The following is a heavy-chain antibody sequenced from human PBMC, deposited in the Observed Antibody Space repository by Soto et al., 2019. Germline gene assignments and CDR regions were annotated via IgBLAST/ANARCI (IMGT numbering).Heavy chain of an antibody. CDR1: GYSFTTYG. Sequence: LGESLKISCKSYGYSFTTYGIAWLRQMPGKGLEWMGSIHPGESDTRYSPSFQGQVTISADRSITTAYLQWSSLKASDTAMYYCARHEATYYNFYGMDVWGQGTTVTVS. V-gene: IGHV5-51*01. J-gene: IGHJ6*02. CDR3: ARHEATYYNFYGMDV. CDR2: IHPGESDT.